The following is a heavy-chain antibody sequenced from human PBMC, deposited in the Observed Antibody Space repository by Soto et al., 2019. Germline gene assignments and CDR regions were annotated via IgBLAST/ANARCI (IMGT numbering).Heavy chain of an antibody. V-gene: IGHV3-23*01. J-gene: IGHJ1*01. D-gene: IGHD2-15*01. Sequence: GGSLRLSCAASGFTFSDYGMSWVRQAPGKGLEWVSVISGSGGTTYYADSVKGRFTLSRDNSKNTVYLQMNSLRAEDTAVYYCAKDSPVGVPLLRDLHDWGQGTLVTVSS. CDR1: GFTFSDYG. CDR3: AKDSPVGVPLLRDLHD. CDR2: ISGSGGTT.